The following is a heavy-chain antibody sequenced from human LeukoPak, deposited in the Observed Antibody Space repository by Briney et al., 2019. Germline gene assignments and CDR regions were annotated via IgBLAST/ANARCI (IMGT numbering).Heavy chain of an antibody. Sequence: QTGGSLRLSCAASGFTFSSYWMSWVRQAPGKGLEWVANIKQDGSEKYYVDSVKGRFTISRDNAKNSLYLQMNSLRAEDTAVYYCAREPRQIAAAKINWFDPWGQGTLVTVSS. CDR1: GFTFSSYW. D-gene: IGHD6-13*01. J-gene: IGHJ5*01. V-gene: IGHV3-7*01. CDR2: IKQDGSEK. CDR3: AREPRQIAAAKINWFDP.